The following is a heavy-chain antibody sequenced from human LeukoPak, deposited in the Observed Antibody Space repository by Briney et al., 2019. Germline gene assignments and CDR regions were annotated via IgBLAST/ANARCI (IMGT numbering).Heavy chain of an antibody. CDR1: GGTFSSYA. Sequence: SVKVSCKSSGGTFSSYAISWVRQAPGQGLEWMGMIIPIFGTSNSAQKFQGRVTITADASKSTAYMELSSLRSEDTAVYYCARLSSIAARGEWFDPWGQGTLVTVSS. J-gene: IGHJ5*02. V-gene: IGHV1-69*13. CDR2: IIPIFGTS. D-gene: IGHD6-6*01. CDR3: ARLSSIAARGEWFDP.